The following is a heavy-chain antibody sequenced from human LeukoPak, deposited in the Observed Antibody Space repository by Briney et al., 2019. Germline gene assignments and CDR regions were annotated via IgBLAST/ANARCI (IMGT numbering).Heavy chain of an antibody. CDR2: ISSSSSYI. D-gene: IGHD6-6*01. J-gene: IGHJ4*02. Sequence: GGSLRLSCAASGFTFSDYYMNWIRQAPGKGLEWVSSISSSSSYIYYADSVKGRFTISRDNAKNSLYLQMNSLRAEDTAVYYCATRIEYSSSFVLDYWGQGTLVTVSS. V-gene: IGHV3-21*01. CDR3: ATRIEYSSSFVLDY. CDR1: GFTFSDYY.